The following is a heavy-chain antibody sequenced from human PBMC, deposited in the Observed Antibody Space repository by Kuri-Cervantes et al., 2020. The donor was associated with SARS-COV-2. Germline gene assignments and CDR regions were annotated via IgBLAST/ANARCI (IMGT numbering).Heavy chain of an antibody. CDR3: ARVPGHSSGWDSSWHWFDP. Sequence: GSLRLSCAVSGYSISSGYYWGWIRQPPGKGLEWIGSIYHSGSTYYNPSLKRRVTISVDTSKNQFSLQLNSVTPEDTAVYYCARVPGHSSGWDSSWHWFDPWGQGTLVTVSS. J-gene: IGHJ5*02. D-gene: IGHD6-19*01. CDR1: GYSISSGYY. V-gene: IGHV4-38-2*01. CDR2: IYHSGST.